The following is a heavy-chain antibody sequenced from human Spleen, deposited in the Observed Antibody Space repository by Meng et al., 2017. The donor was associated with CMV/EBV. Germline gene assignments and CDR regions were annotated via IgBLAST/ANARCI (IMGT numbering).Heavy chain of an antibody. Sequence: GGSLRLSCAGSGFTFSSYEMNWVRQAPGKGLEWVSYVSSSGNTIYYTDSVKGRFTSSRDNAKNSLYLQMNSLRAEDTAVYYCARDFGQQYYDSRWAFAFWGQGTLVTVSS. J-gene: IGHJ4*02. D-gene: IGHD3-3*01. V-gene: IGHV3-48*03. CDR2: VSSSGNTI. CDR3: ARDFGQQYYDSRWAFAF. CDR1: GFTFSSYE.